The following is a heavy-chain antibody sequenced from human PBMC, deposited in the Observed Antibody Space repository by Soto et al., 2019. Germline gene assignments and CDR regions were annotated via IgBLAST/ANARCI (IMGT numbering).Heavy chain of an antibody. D-gene: IGHD1-1*01. J-gene: IGHJ6*02. CDR1: GYTFTSYG. CDR2: ISAYNGNT. CDR3: ARDPLLLNWNDGIDYYYYGMDV. Sequence: ASVKVSCKASGYTFTSYGISWVRQAPGQGLEWMGWISAYNGNTNYAQKLQGRVTMTTDTSTSTAYMELRSLRSDDTAVYYCARDPLLLNWNDGIDYYYYGMDVWGQGTTVNVS. V-gene: IGHV1-18*01.